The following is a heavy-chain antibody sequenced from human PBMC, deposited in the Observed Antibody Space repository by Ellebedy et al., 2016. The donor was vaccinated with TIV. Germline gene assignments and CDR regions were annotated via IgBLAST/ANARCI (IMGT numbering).Heavy chain of an antibody. CDR3: AKPNPLARGAPNYYYGMDV. CDR2: IRYDGSNT. J-gene: IGHJ6*02. D-gene: IGHD3-10*01. V-gene: IGHV3-30*02. CDR1: GFSFSSYG. Sequence: PGGSLRLSCATSGFSFSSYGLHWVRQAPGKGLEWVAFIRYDGSNTYYSDSVKGRFTISRDKDKNTLYLQMNSLRAEDTAVYYCAKPNPLARGAPNYYYGMDVWGQGTTVTVSS.